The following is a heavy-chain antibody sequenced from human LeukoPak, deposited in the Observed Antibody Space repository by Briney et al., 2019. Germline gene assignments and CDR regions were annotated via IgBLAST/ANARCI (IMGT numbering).Heavy chain of an antibody. CDR1: GGSISSYF. D-gene: IGHD5-24*01. CDR2: IYYSGST. V-gene: IGHV4-59*01. J-gene: IGHJ4*02. Sequence: SETLSLTCTVSGGSISSYFWSWIRQPPGKGLEWIGYIYYSGSTNYNPSLKSRVTISIDTSKNQFSLNLTSVTAADTAVYYCASLGMATISGDYWGQGTLVTVSS. CDR3: ASLGMATISGDY.